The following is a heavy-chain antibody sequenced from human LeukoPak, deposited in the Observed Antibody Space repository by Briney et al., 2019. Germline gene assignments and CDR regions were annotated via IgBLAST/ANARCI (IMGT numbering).Heavy chain of an antibody. CDR2: MYYSGST. D-gene: IGHD6-13*01. V-gene: IGHV4-59*08. Sequence: SETLSLTCTVSGGSISGYYRSWIRQPPGKGLEWIGYMYYSGSTNYTPSLKSRVTISVDTSRNQVSLKLSSVTAADTAVYYCARQDSSSWYGDWFDPWGQGILVTVSS. CDR3: ARQDSSSWYGDWFDP. J-gene: IGHJ5*02. CDR1: GGSISGYY.